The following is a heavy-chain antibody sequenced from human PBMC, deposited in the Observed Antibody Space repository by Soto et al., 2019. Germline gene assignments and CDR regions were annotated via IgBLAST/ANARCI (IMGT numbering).Heavy chain of an antibody. CDR3: VRPDSSGYYVY. CDR2: IHPADSDT. CDR1: GYTFTNYW. D-gene: IGHD3-22*01. J-gene: IGHJ4*02. V-gene: IGHV5-51*01. Sequence: RKISCEVSGYTFTNYWIGWVRQMPGKGLEWMAIIHPADSDTRYSPSFQGQVTISADKSISTAYLQWSSLKASDTAMYYCVRPDSSGYYVYWGQGTLVTVSS.